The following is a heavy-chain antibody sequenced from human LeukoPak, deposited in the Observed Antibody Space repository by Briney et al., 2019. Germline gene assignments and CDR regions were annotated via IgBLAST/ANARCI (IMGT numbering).Heavy chain of an antibody. Sequence: GGSLRLSCSPSGFTFSTTWMTWVRQAPGKGLEWLGNINQGGSVTNYVDSVKGRFSISRDNANNIMYLQMNYLRVEDTAVYYCARDPHSGPFDYWGQGTLVTVSS. CDR2: INQGGSVT. J-gene: IGHJ4*02. CDR3: ARDPHSGPFDY. V-gene: IGHV3-7*01. CDR1: GFTFSTTW. D-gene: IGHD1-14*01.